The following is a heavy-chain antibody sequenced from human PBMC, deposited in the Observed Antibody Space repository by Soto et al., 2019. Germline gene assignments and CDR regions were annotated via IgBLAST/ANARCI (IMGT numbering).Heavy chain of an antibody. V-gene: IGHV3-49*03. CDR2: IRIKVYGGTT. CDR3: TSTIFGVVIPGGYYYGMDV. D-gene: IGHD3-3*01. CDR1: GFTFGDYA. J-gene: IGHJ6*02. Sequence: PGGSLRLSCIASGFTFGDYAMSWFRQAPGKGLEWVGFIRIKVYGGTTEYAASVKGRFTISRDDSISIAYLQMNSLKTEDTAVYYCTSTIFGVVIPGGYYYGMDVWGQGTTVTVSS.